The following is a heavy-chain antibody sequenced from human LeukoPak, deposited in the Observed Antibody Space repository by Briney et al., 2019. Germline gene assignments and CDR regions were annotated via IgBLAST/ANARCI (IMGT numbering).Heavy chain of an antibody. V-gene: IGHV3-30*02. D-gene: IGHD6-19*01. J-gene: IGHJ4*02. CDR1: GFTFSSYG. Sequence: GGSLXXXXAASGFTFSSYGMHWVRQAPGKGLEWVAFIRSDGSIKYYTESLKGRFTISRDNSKNTLYLQMNSLRAEDTAVYYCAKDEVFSSAWYFDYWGQGTLVTVSS. CDR2: IRSDGSIK. CDR3: AKDEVFSSAWYFDY.